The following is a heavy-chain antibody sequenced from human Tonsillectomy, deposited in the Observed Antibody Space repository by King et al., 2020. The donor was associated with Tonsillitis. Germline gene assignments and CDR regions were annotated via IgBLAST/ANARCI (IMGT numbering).Heavy chain of an antibody. CDR2: ISNSSSYI. CDR3: ARSGEQHDQGRYYYYGMDD. J-gene: IGHJ6*02. D-gene: IGHD3-16*01. V-gene: IGHV3-21*01. Sequence: VQLVESGGGLVKPGGSLRLSCAASGFTFSSYSMNWVRQAPGKGLEWVASISNSSSYIYYADSLKGRFTISRDNAKNSLYLQMNSLRAEDTAVYYCARSGEQHDQGRYYYYGMDDWGQGTTVTVSS. CDR1: GFTFSSYS.